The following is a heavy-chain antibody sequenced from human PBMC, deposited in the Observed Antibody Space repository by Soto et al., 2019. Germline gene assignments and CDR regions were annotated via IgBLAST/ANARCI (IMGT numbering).Heavy chain of an antibody. Sequence: PSETLSLTCTVSGGSISSHYWSWIRQPPGGGLEWIGYIYYNGNTNYNPSLKSRLAMSVDTSKNQLSLRLNSVTAADTAVYFCARGLLGAYFFDYWGQGTLVTVSS. J-gene: IGHJ4*02. V-gene: IGHV4-59*11. D-gene: IGHD1-26*01. CDR1: GGSISSHY. CDR3: ARGLLGAYFFDY. CDR2: IYYNGNT.